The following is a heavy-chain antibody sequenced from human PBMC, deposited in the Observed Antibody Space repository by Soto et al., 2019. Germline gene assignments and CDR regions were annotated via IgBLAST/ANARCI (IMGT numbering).Heavy chain of an antibody. Sequence: ASVKVSCKASGYTFTSYGINWVRQAPGQGLEWMGWISAYNGNTHFAQKLQGRVTMTTDPSTSTAYMELRSLRSDDTAVYYCARKEMEGDYWVYWGQGTLVTVSS. J-gene: IGHJ4*02. D-gene: IGHD2-8*01. V-gene: IGHV1-18*01. CDR2: ISAYNGNT. CDR3: ARKEMEGDYWVY. CDR1: GYTFTSYG.